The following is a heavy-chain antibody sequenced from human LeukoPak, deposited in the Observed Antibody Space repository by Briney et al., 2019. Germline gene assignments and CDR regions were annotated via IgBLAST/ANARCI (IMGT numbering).Heavy chain of an antibody. CDR2: IKQDGSEK. J-gene: IGHJ3*02. CDR1: GFTFSSYW. CDR3: ARDAGYCSGGSCPLVANAFDI. Sequence: GGSLRLSCAASGFTFSSYWMSWVRQAPGKGVEGVANIKQDGSEKYYVDSVKGRFTISRDNAKNSLYLQMNSLRAEDTAVYYCARDAGYCSGGSCPLVANAFDIWGQGTMVTVSS. D-gene: IGHD2-15*01. V-gene: IGHV3-7*01.